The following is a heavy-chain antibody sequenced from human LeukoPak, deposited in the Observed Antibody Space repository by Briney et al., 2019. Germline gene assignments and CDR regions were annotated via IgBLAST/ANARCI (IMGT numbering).Heavy chain of an antibody. V-gene: IGHV3-48*01. D-gene: IGHD4-17*01. CDR3: AGAVYGDPIFYNFYYMDV. CDR2: ISSRSDII. J-gene: IGHJ6*03. CDR1: GFTFSNAW. Sequence: PGGSLRLSCAASGFTFSNAWMSWVRQAPGKGLEWISYISSRSDIIYYADSVRGRITISRDNAKNSLSLQMNSLGAEDTAVYYCAGAVYGDPIFYNFYYMDVWGKGTTVTVSS.